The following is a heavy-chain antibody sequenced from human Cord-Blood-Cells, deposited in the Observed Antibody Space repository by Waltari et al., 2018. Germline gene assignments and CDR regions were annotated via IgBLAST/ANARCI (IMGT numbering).Heavy chain of an antibody. J-gene: IGHJ3*02. CDR1: GFTFSSYW. V-gene: IGHV3-74*01. CDR3: ARRLVGATLNDAFDI. CDR2: INSDGSST. Sequence: EVQLVESGGGLVQPGGSLRLSCAASGFTFSSYWMHWVRQAPGKGLVWVSRINSDGSSTSYADSVKGLFTISRDNAKNTLYLQMNSLRAEDTAVYYCARRLVGATLNDAFDIWGQGTMVTVSS. D-gene: IGHD2-15*01.